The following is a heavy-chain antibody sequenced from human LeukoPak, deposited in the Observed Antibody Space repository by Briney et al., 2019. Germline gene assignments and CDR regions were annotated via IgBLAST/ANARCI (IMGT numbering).Heavy chain of an antibody. CDR2: IWYDGSNK. CDR1: GFTFSSYG. V-gene: IGHV3-33*01. CDR3: ARDRADQGETPFDS. J-gene: IGHJ4*02. D-gene: IGHD3-16*01. Sequence: GRSLRLSCAASGFTFSSYGMHWVRQAPGKWLEWVAVIWYDGSNKYYADSVKGRFTISRENSKNTLYLQMKSLSAEDTAVYYCARDRADQGETPFDSWGQGTLVTVSS.